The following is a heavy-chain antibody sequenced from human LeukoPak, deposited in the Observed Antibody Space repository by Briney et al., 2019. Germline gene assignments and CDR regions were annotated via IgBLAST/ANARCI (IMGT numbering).Heavy chain of an antibody. J-gene: IGHJ4*02. CDR2: IYSGGST. Sequence: GGSLRLSCAASGFTVSSNYMSWVRQAPGKGLEWVSVIYSGGSTYYADSVKGRFTISRDNSKNTLYLQMNSLRAEDTAVYYCARVTKSDYFDYWGQGTLVTVSS. CDR1: GFTVSSNY. D-gene: IGHD2-8*01. V-gene: IGHV3-53*01. CDR3: ARVTKSDYFDY.